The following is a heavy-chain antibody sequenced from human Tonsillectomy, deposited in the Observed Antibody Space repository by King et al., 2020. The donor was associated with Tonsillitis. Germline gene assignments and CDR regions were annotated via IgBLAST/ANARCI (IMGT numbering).Heavy chain of an antibody. CDR3: ARMLSMARFFDWLSPPPFFDY. V-gene: IGHV1-69*01. D-gene: IGHD3-9*01. J-gene: IGHJ4*02. Sequence: QLVQSGAEVKKPGSSVKVSCKTSGGTFSSYAVSWVRQAPGQGLEWMGGIIPIFDTTTYAQKFQGRVMFTADESTNTAYMALSSLTSEDTAVYYCARMLSMARFFDWLSPPPFFDYWGQGTLVTVSS. CDR2: IIPIFDTT. CDR1: GGTFSSYA.